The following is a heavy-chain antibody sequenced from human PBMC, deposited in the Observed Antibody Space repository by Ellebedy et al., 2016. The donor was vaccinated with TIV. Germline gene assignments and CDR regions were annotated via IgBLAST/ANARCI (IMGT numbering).Heavy chain of an antibody. Sequence: SVKVSXXASGGTFSSYAISWVRQAPGQGLEWMGGIIPIFGTANYAQKFQGRVTITADESTSTAYMELSSLRSEDTAVYYCAREWIVVVPAEVYYYYGMDVWGQGTTVTVSS. J-gene: IGHJ6*02. CDR1: GGTFSSYA. V-gene: IGHV1-69*13. CDR3: AREWIVVVPAEVYYYYGMDV. D-gene: IGHD2-2*01. CDR2: IIPIFGTA.